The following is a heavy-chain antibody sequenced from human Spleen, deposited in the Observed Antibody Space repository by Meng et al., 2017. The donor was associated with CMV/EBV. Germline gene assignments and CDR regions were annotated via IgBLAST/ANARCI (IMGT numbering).Heavy chain of an antibody. CDR1: GFTFSAYA. V-gene: IGHV3-23*01. J-gene: IGHJ5*02. D-gene: IGHD6-19*01. Sequence: GGSLRLSCADSGFTFSAYAMNWVRQLPGKGLEWVSGINPSGDSAYYTDSVRGRFTISRDNSRNTLYLQMNSLRAEDTAVYYCSRDLRSLTSIAVGFDPWGQGTLVTVSS. CDR3: SRDLRSLTSIAVGFDP. CDR2: INPSGDSA.